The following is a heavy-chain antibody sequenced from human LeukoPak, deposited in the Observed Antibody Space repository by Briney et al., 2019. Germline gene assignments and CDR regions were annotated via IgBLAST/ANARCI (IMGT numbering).Heavy chain of an antibody. CDR1: GGSISSYF. CDR2: IHASGTT. D-gene: IGHD3-10*01. J-gene: IGHJ4*02. Sequence: IPSETLSLTCNVSGGSISSYFWTWIRQPAGKGLEWIGRIHASGTTNYNSSLKSRVSMSVDTSKNQFSLKLTSVTAGDTAVYFCARDGADVYGRAFDYWGQGTLVSVSS. V-gene: IGHV4-4*07. CDR3: ARDGADVYGRAFDY.